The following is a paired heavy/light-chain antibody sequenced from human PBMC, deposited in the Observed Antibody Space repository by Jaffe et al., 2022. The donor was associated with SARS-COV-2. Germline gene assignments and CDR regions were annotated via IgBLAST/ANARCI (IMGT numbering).Heavy chain of an antibody. CDR1: GGSISNGY. J-gene: IGHJ4*02. D-gene: IGHD3-22*01. V-gene: IGHV4-59*01. CDR2: VYYSGST. Sequence: QVHLQESGPGLVKPSETLSLTCNVSGGSISNGYWSWIRQPPGKGLVFIGYVYYSGSTNYNPSLKSRVTISVDTSKNQFSLNLRSVTAADTAVYYCARATYYDSGALDYWGQGTLVTVSS. CDR3: ARATYYDSGALDY.
Light chain of an antibody. Sequence: QSALTQPPSASGSPGQSVTISCTGTSSDVGGYNSVSWYQQHPGKAPKLMIYEVAKRPSGVPDRFSGSKSGSTASLTVSGLQPEDEADYYCSSYAGSGLRVFGTGTKVTVL. CDR1: SSDVGGYNS. CDR2: EVA. V-gene: IGLV2-8*01. CDR3: SSYAGSGLRV. J-gene: IGLJ1*01.